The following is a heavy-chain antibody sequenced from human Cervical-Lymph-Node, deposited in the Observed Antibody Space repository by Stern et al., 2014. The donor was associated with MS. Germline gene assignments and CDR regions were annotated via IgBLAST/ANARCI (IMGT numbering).Heavy chain of an antibody. CDR2: IYYSGST. V-gene: IGHV4-59*01. Sequence: QLQLQESGPGLVKPSETLSLTCTVSGGSISSYYWSWIRQPPGKGLEWIGYIYYSGSTNYNPSLKSRVTISVDTSKNQFSLKLSSVTAADTAVYYCARLSPVTTAPGLYYYYGMDVWGQGTTVTVSS. D-gene: IGHD4-17*01. J-gene: IGHJ6*02. CDR1: GGSISSYY. CDR3: ARLSPVTTAPGLYYYYGMDV.